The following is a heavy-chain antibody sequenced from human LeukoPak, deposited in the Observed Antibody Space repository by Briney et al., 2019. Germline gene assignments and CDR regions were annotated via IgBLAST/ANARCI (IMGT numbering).Heavy chain of an antibody. CDR2: IYYSGST. CDR1: GGSISTYY. J-gene: IGHJ5*01. Sequence: SETLSVTCTVSGGSISTYYWSWIRQPPGKGLEWIGYIYYSGSTNYNPSLKSRVTISVDTSKNHFSLKLSSVTAADTAMYYCARISGRGYSYNNWFDSWGQGTLVTVSS. D-gene: IGHD5-18*01. V-gene: IGHV4-59*01. CDR3: ARISGRGYSYNNWFDS.